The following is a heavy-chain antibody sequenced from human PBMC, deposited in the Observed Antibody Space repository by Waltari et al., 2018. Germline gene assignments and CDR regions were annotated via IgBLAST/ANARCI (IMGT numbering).Heavy chain of an antibody. V-gene: IGHV3-7*01. CDR3: VSKYSSSWSYYFDY. CDR2: IKQDGSEK. D-gene: IGHD6-13*01. CDR1: GFTFSSYW. J-gene: IGHJ4*02. Sequence: EVQLVESGGGLVQPGGSLRLSCAASGFTFSSYWMSWVRQAPGKGLEWVANIKQDGSEKYYVDGVKGRFTISRDNAKNSLYLQMNSLRAEDTAVYYCVSKYSSSWSYYFDYWGQGTLVTVSS.